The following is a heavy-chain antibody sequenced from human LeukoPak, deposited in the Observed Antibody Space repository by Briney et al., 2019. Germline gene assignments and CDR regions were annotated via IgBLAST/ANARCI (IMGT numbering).Heavy chain of an antibody. CDR2: IYYTGSI. D-gene: IGHD1-7*01. J-gene: IGHJ6*02. Sequence: SQTLSLTCTVSGASISSSGSYWTWIRQHPGKGLEWIAYIYYTGSIYYNPSLKSRVTMSVDTSKNQISLKLNSVTAADTAVYYCARERSVGLGTSYYHYGVDVWGQGTSVTVSS. CDR1: GASISSSGSY. V-gene: IGHV4-31*03. CDR3: ARERSVGLGTSYYHYGVDV.